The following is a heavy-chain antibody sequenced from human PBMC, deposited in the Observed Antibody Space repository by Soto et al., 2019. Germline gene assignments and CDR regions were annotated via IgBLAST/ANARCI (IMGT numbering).Heavy chain of an antibody. Sequence: GGSLRLSCAASGFTFRSYEMNCVRQAPGKGLEWVSYIGNGGGTIYYADSVNGRFTISRDNAKNSLYLQMNDLRAEDTAVYYCTRDPGIVGASTSAGYFDLWGRGAMVTVSS. J-gene: IGHJ2*01. D-gene: IGHD1-26*01. CDR1: GFTFRSYE. V-gene: IGHV3-48*03. CDR2: IGNGGGTI. CDR3: TRDPGIVGASTSAGYFDL.